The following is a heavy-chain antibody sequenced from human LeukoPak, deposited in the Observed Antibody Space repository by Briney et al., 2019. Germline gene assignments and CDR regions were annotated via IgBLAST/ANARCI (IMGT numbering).Heavy chain of an antibody. CDR1: GFTFSSYS. J-gene: IGHJ6*02. CDR2: ISSSSSYI. Sequence: GGSLRLSCAASGFTFSSYSMNWVRQAPGKGLERVSSISSSSSYIYYADSVKGRFTISGDNAKNSLYLQMNSLRAEDTAVYYCARGIAVAGTESYYYGMDVWGQGTTVTVSS. CDR3: ARGIAVAGTESYYYGMDV. V-gene: IGHV3-21*01. D-gene: IGHD6-19*01.